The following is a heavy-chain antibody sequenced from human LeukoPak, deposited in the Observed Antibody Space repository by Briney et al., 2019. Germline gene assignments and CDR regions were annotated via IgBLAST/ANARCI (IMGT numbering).Heavy chain of an antibody. CDR1: GYTFSNYG. V-gene: IGHV1-18*01. CDR3: ARDSLSYCAGDCYSSTYAFDI. CDR2: INDYNVST. D-gene: IGHD2-21*01. Sequence: GASVKVSCKASGYTFSNYGISWVRQAPGQGLEWMGWINDYNVSTKYAQKLQGRVTMATDTSTSTAYMELRSLRSDDTAVYYCARDSLSYCAGDCYSSTYAFDIWGQGTMVTVSS. J-gene: IGHJ3*02.